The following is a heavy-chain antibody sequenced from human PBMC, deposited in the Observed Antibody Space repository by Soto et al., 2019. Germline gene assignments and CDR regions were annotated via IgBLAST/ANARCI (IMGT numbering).Heavy chain of an antibody. CDR2: ISGSGGST. CDR3: AKITGGIANRPDYYYDMDV. Sequence: HPGGSLRLSCAASGFIFSSYAMSWVRQAAGKGLEWVSGISGSGGSTYYADSVKGRFTISRDNSKNTLYLQMNSLRAEDTAVYYCAKITGGIANRPDYYYDMDVWGQGTTVTVSS. J-gene: IGHJ6*02. CDR1: GFIFSSYA. D-gene: IGHD6-6*01. V-gene: IGHV3-23*01.